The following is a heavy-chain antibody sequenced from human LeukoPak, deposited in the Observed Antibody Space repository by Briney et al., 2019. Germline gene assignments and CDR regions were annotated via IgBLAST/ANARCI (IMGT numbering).Heavy chain of an antibody. D-gene: IGHD2/OR15-2a*01. CDR3: ARGEFGDYYYFYMDV. V-gene: IGHV3-23*01. CDR2: ISGSGGST. J-gene: IGHJ6*03. Sequence: GGTLRLSCAASRFTFSSYAMSWVRQAPGKGLEWVSTISGSGGSTYYADSVKGRFTISRDNSKNSLFLQMNNLRAEDTATYYCARGEFGDYYYFYMDVWGKGTTVTVSS. CDR1: RFTFSSYA.